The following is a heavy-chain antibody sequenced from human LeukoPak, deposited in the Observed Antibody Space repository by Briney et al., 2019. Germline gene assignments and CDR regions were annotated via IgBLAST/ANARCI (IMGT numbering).Heavy chain of an antibody. J-gene: IGHJ3*02. CDR3: AGVSTDDAFDI. D-gene: IGHD5/OR15-5a*01. CDR2: IYHSGST. Sequence: SQTLSLTCAVSGGSISSGGYSWSWIRQPPGKGLEWIGYIYHSGSTYYNPSLKSRVTISVDRSKSQFSLKLSSVTAADTAVYYCAGVSTDDAFDIWGQGTMVTVSS. V-gene: IGHV4-30-2*01. CDR1: GGSISSGGYS.